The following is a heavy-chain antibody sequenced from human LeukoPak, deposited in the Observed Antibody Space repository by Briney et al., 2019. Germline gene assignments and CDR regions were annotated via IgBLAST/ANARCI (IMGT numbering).Heavy chain of an antibody. CDR1: GASISRTTYY. Sequence: SETLSLTCSVSGASISRTTYYWGWIRQPPGKGLEWIGSVFHTGTAYYNPSLRSRVTLSVDTSKNQFSLKMSSVAAADTAVYYCTKNDVGDYGTWGQGTLVAVSS. V-gene: IGHV4-39*01. J-gene: IGHJ5*02. D-gene: IGHD4-17*01. CDR3: TKNDVGDYGT. CDR2: VFHTGTA.